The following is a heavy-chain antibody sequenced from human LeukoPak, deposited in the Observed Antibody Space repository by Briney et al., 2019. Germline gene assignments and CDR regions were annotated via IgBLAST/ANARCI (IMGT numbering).Heavy chain of an antibody. CDR1: GFTVSSNY. V-gene: IGHV3-53*01. CDR2: IYSGGST. J-gene: IGHJ4*02. CDR3: ANDAQRGFDYSNSLEH. Sequence: GGSLRLSCAAAGFTVSSNYMSWVRQAPGKGLEWVSVIYSGGSTYYADSVKGRFTISRDNFKNTVSLQMNSLRAEDTAVYYCANDAQRGFDYSNSLEHWGQGSLVTVSS. D-gene: IGHD4-11*01.